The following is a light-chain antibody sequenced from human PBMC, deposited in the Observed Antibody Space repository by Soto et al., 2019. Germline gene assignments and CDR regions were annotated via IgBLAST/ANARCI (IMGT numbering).Light chain of an antibody. CDR1: ESVTSTY. CDR2: GAS. Sequence: EIVLTQSPGALSLSPGERATLSCRTSESVTSTYLAWYQQKPGQPPRLLIYGASNRATGIPDRFSGSGSGTDFTLPISRLEPEDFAVYYCQLFGSSPRYTFGRGTKLEIK. CDR3: QLFGSSPRYT. J-gene: IGKJ2*01. V-gene: IGKV3-20*01.